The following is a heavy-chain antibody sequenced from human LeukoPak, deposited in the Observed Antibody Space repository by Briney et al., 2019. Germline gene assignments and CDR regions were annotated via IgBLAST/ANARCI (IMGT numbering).Heavy chain of an antibody. Sequence: GRSLRLSCAASGFTFDDYAMHWVRQAPGKGLEWVSGISWNSGSIGYADSVKGRFTISRDNAKNSLYLQMNSLRAEGTALYYCAKDTEYSSGSFDYWGQGTLVTVSS. D-gene: IGHD6-19*01. V-gene: IGHV3-9*01. CDR3: AKDTEYSSGSFDY. CDR2: ISWNSGSI. CDR1: GFTFDDYA. J-gene: IGHJ4*02.